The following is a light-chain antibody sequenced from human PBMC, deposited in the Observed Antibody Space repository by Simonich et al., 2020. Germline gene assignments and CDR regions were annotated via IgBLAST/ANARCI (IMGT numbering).Light chain of an antibody. V-gene: IGKV1-NL1*01. CDR1: QSISSY. Sequence: DIQMTQSPSSLSASVGDRVTITCRASQSISSYLNWYQQKPGKAPKLLLYAASRLESGVPSRFSGSGSGTDYTLTISSLQPEDFATYYCLQDYNYPWTFGQGTKVEIK. CDR3: LQDYNYPWT. J-gene: IGKJ1*01. CDR2: AAS.